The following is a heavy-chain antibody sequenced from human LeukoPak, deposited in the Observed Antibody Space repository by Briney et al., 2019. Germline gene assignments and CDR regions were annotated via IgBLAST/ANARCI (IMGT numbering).Heavy chain of an antibody. CDR1: GFTFSSYS. Sequence: AGSLRLSCAASGFTFSSYSMNWVRQAPGKGLEWVLYISSSGSTIYYAGSVKGRFAISRDNAKNSLFLQMNSLRADDTAVYYCARHGGTGRPFDYWGQGTLVTVSS. CDR3: ARHGGTGRPFDY. D-gene: IGHD1-1*01. V-gene: IGHV3-48*04. J-gene: IGHJ4*02. CDR2: ISSSGSTI.